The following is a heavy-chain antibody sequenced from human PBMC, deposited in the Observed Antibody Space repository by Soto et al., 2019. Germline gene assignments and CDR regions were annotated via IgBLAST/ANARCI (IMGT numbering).Heavy chain of an antibody. Sequence: ASVKVSCKASGYTFTSYGISWVRQAPGQGLEWMGWISAYNGNTNYAQKLKGRVTMTTDTSTSTAYMELRSLRSDYTAVYYCAREEGIAAAGIFWFDPWGQGTQVTVSS. CDR3: AREEGIAAAGIFWFDP. J-gene: IGHJ5*02. V-gene: IGHV1-18*01. CDR1: GYTFTSYG. CDR2: ISAYNGNT. D-gene: IGHD6-13*01.